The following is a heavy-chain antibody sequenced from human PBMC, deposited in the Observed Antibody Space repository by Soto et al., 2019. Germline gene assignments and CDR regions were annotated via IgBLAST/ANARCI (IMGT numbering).Heavy chain of an antibody. J-gene: IGHJ4*02. CDR1: GGSISSTYW. CDR3: ATRVDDSGWFVY. D-gene: IGHD6-19*01. V-gene: IGHV4-4*02. CDR2: IYHSGST. Sequence: KTSETLSLTCAVSGGSISSTYWWSWVRQPSGKGLEWIGEIYHSGSTNFNPSLKSRVTISVDKSKNQFSLKLSSVAAADTAVYYSATRVDDSGWFVYWGQGTLVTVSS.